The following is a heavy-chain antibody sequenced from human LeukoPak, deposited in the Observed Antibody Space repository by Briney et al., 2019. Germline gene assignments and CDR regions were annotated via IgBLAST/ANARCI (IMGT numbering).Heavy chain of an antibody. Sequence: PGRSLRLSCAASGFAFSSYAIHWVRQAPGKGLQWVAVISYDGSNKYYADSVKGRFTISRDNSKNTLYLQMNSLRAEDTAVYYCARDHYGSGSYSAYCDYWGQGTLVSVSS. CDR1: GFAFSSYA. CDR2: ISYDGSNK. CDR3: ARDHYGSGSYSAYCDY. V-gene: IGHV3-30*04. D-gene: IGHD3-10*01. J-gene: IGHJ4*02.